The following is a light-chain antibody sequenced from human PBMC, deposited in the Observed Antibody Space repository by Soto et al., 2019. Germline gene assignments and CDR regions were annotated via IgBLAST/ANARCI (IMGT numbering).Light chain of an antibody. CDR2: WAS. Sequence: DIVMTQSPDSLAVSLGERATINCKSSQSVLYSPNNKNYLAWYQQKPGQPPKLLIYWASTRESGVPDRFSGSGSGTDFILTISSLQAEDVAVYYCQQYFSTPRTFGQGTKVEIK. CDR3: QQYFSTPRT. V-gene: IGKV4-1*01. CDR1: QSVLYSPNNKNY. J-gene: IGKJ1*01.